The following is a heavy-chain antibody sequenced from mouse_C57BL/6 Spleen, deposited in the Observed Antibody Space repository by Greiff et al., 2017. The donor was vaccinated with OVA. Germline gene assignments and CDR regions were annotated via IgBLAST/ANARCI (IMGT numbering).Heavy chain of an antibody. V-gene: IGHV1-53*01. CDR1: GYTFTSYW. CDR2: INPSNGGT. J-gene: IGHJ2*01. D-gene: IGHD1-1*01. CDR3: ARDGSSYDYFDY. Sequence: QVQLKQPGTELVKPGASVKLSCKASGYTFTSYWMHWVKQRPGQGLEWIGNINPSNGGTNYNEKFKSKATLTVDKSSSTAYMQLSSLTSEDSAVYYCARDGSSYDYFDYWGQGTTLTVSS.